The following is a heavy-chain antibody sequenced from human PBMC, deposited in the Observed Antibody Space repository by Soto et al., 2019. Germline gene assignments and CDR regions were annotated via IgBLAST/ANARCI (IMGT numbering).Heavy chain of an antibody. J-gene: IGHJ4*02. D-gene: IGHD1-1*01. CDR3: ARDPTLPVYTAQKFDY. CDR2: ISAYNGNT. V-gene: IGHV1-18*01. Sequence: VQLLQSGAEVKKPGASVKVSCKASGYTFTSYGISWVRQAPGQGLEGMGWISAYNGNTKYAQKLQGRVTMTTDTSTSTAYMELRSLRSDDTAVYYCARDPTLPVYTAQKFDYWGQGTLVTVSS. CDR1: GYTFTSYG.